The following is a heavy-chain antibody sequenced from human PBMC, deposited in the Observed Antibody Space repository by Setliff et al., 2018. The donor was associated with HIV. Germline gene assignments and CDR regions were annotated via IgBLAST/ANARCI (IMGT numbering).Heavy chain of an antibody. CDR3: TRSPRLRFVDS. V-gene: IGHV4-34*01. CDR1: GESLSDYS. J-gene: IGHJ4*02. CDR2: INRGGST. D-gene: IGHD3-3*01. Sequence: PSETLSLTCGVYGESLSDYSWNWIRQPPGKGLEWIGEINRGGSTNYNPSLKSRVTISVDTSKNHFSLNLSSVTAADTAVYYFTRSPRLRFVDSWGQGTLVTVSS.